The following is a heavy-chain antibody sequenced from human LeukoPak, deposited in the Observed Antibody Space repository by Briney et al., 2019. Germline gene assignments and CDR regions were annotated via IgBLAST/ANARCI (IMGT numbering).Heavy chain of an antibody. J-gene: IGHJ4*02. Sequence: ASVKVSCKASVYTFTGYYMHWVRQAPGQGLEWMGWSNPNSGGTNYAQKFQGRVTMTRDTSISTAYMELSRLRSDDTAVYYCAIEGGVVLRFLEWFYDYWGQGTLVTVSS. CDR1: VYTFTGYY. V-gene: IGHV1-2*02. CDR2: SNPNSGGT. CDR3: AIEGGVVLRFLEWFYDY. D-gene: IGHD3-3*01.